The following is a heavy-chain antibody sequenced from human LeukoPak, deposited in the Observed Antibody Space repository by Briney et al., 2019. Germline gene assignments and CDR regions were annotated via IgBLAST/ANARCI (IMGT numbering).Heavy chain of an antibody. CDR1: SGSISSYY. CDR3: ARDMVRGVKAYLSWFDP. CDR2: MYISGTT. Sequence: SETLSLTCTVSSGSISSYYWSWIRQPAGKGLEWIGRMYISGTTIYNPSLKSRVTMSVDSSKNQFSLKLSSVTAADTAVYYCARDMVRGVKAYLSWFDPWGQGTLVTVSS. J-gene: IGHJ5*02. D-gene: IGHD3-10*01. V-gene: IGHV4-4*07.